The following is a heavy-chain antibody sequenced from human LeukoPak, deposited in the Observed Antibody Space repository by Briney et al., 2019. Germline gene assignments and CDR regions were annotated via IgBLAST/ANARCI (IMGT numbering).Heavy chain of an antibody. Sequence: ASVKVSCKASGYTFTSYGISWVRQAPGQRLEWMGWIDAGNGRTKYSQDFRGRVTITRDTSASIAYMELSSLRSDDMAVYYCARDQGSSGWVDDDAFDIWGQGTMVTVSS. V-gene: IGHV1-3*03. CDR1: GYTFTSYG. CDR2: IDAGNGRT. CDR3: ARDQGSSGWVDDDAFDI. J-gene: IGHJ3*02. D-gene: IGHD6-19*01.